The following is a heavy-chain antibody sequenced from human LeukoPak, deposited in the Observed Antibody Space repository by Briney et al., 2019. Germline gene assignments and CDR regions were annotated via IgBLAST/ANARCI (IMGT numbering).Heavy chain of an antibody. CDR3: ARVGFYHSGRYCPDY. Sequence: PGGSLRLSCAASGVTFSSYWMTWVRQARGKGLGWVANINQDGSERPHVDSVKGRFTISRDNAKNSLYLQMNSLRAEDTAVYYCARVGFYHSGRYCPDYWGQGTLVAVSS. V-gene: IGHV3-7*01. J-gene: IGHJ4*02. CDR2: INQDGSER. CDR1: GVTFSSYW. D-gene: IGHD3-22*01.